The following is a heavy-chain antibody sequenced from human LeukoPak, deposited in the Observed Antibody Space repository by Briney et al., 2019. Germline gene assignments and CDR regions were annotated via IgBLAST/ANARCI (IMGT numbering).Heavy chain of an antibody. J-gene: IGHJ3*02. CDR2: INPNSGGT. CDR1: GYTFTGYY. V-gene: IGHV1-2*04. Sequence: ASVKVSCTASGYTFTGYYMHWVRQAPGQGLEWMGWINPNSGGTNYAQKFQGWVTMTRDTSISTAYMELSRLRSDDTAVYYCARSASISYYYDSSGYHHAFDIWGQGTMVTVSS. D-gene: IGHD3-22*01. CDR3: ARSASISYYYDSSGYHHAFDI.